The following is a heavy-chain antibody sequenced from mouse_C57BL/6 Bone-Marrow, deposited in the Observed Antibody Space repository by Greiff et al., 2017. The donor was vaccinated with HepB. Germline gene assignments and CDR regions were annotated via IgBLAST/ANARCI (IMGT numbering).Heavy chain of an antibody. Sequence: QVQLKESGAELVRPGTSVKKSCKASGYTFTNYWIGWAKQRPGHGLEWIGDIYPGGGYTNYNEKFKGKATLTADKSSSTAYMQFSSLTSEDSAIYYCARSEGYYYGSSHWYFDVWGTGTTVTVSS. CDR1: GYTFTNYW. CDR3: ARSEGYYYGSSHWYFDV. D-gene: IGHD1-1*01. J-gene: IGHJ1*03. V-gene: IGHV1-63*01. CDR2: IYPGGGYT.